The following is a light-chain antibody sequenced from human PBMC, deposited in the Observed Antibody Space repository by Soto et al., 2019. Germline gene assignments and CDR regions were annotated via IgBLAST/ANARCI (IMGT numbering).Light chain of an antibody. CDR2: DVS. CDR1: SSDVGGSNY. Sequence: ALTQPRSVSGSPGQSVAISCTGTSSDVGGSNYVSWYQQHPGKAPKLMIYDVSKRPSGVPDRFSGSKSGNTASLTISGLQAEDEADYHCCSDAGSHTLLFGGGTKLTVL. V-gene: IGLV2-11*01. CDR3: CSDAGSHTLL. J-gene: IGLJ2*01.